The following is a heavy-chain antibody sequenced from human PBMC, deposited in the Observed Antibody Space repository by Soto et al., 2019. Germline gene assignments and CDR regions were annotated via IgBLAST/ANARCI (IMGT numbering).Heavy chain of an antibody. D-gene: IGHD3-10*01. J-gene: IGHJ4*02. CDR2: ISAYNGNT. Sequence: GASVKVSCKASGYTFTRYGISWVRQAPGQGLEWMGWISAYNGNTSYAQKFQGRVTMTRDTSTSTVYMELSSLRSEDAAVYYCAIGGTTIVRGVIGFWGQGTLVTVSS. CDR3: AIGGTTIVRGVIGF. CDR1: GYTFTRYG. V-gene: IGHV1-18*01.